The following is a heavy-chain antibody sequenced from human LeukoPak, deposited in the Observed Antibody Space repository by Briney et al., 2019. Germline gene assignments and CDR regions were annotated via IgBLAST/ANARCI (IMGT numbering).Heavy chain of an antibody. CDR3: ARQAHYDFWSAVIRFDP. V-gene: IGHV4-39*01. D-gene: IGHD3-3*01. CDR2: IYYSGST. Sequence: SETLSLTCTVSGGSISSSSYYWGWIRQPPGKGLEWIGSIYYSGSTYYNPSLKSRVTISVDTSKNQFSLKLSSVTAADTAVYYCARQAHYDFWSAVIRFDPWGQGTLVTVSS. CDR1: GGSISSSSYY. J-gene: IGHJ5*02.